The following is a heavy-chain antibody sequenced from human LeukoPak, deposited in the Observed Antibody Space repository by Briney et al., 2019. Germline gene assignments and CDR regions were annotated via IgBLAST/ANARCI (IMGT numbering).Heavy chain of an antibody. V-gene: IGHV3-30*02. CDR1: GFNFSSFG. Sequence: PGGSLRLSCAASGFNFSSFGMHWVRQSPGEGLEWVAYIGYTGTNTYYADSVKGRFTVSRDNSKNTVQLQMNSLRAAETALYSFXRDXTXKXXIAYWGXGTLVTVSS. CDR3: XRDXTXKXXIAY. J-gene: IGHJ4*02. CDR2: IGYTGTNT.